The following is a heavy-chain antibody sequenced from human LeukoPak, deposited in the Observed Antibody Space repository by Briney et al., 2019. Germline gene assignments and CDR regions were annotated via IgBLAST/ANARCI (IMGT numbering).Heavy chain of an antibody. D-gene: IGHD3-3*01. CDR3: ARVLERRFDY. V-gene: IGHV1-46*01. CDR2: INPSGGST. J-gene: IGHJ4*02. CDR1: GYTFTIYY. Sequence: EASVTVSCTASGYTFTIYYMHWVRQAPGQGLEWMGIINPSGGSTIYAQKFQGRVTMTRDTSTSTVYMELSILRSEDTAVYYCARVLERRFDYWGQGTLVTVSS.